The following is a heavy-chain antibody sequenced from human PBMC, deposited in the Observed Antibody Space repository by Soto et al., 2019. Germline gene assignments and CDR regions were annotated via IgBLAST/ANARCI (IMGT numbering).Heavy chain of an antibody. D-gene: IGHD6-13*01. Sequence: ASVKVSCKASGFTFTSSAMQWVRQARGQRLEWIGWIVVGSGNTNYAQKFQERVTITRDMSTSTAYMELSSLRSEDTAVYYCARTAAAGKYYYGMDVWGQGTTVTVSS. J-gene: IGHJ6*02. V-gene: IGHV1-58*02. CDR2: IVVGSGNT. CDR3: ARTAAAGKYYYGMDV. CDR1: GFTFTSSA.